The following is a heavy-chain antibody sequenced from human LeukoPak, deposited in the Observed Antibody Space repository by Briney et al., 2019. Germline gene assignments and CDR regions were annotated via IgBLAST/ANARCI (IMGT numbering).Heavy chain of an antibody. V-gene: IGHV3-23*01. CDR3: AKKLGFISSFDH. D-gene: IGHD6-13*01. CDR1: GFTFSTEA. CDR2: ISDSSRTT. J-gene: IGHJ4*02. Sequence: PGGSLRLSCEVSGFTFSTEAMTWVRQAPGKGLEWVSSISDSSRTTYYADSVQGRFTISRDNSRNTVYLQMNSLRVEDTAFYYCAKKLGFISSFDHWSQGTLVAVSS.